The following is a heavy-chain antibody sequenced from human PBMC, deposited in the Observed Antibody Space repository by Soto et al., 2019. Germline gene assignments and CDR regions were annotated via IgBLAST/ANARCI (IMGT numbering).Heavy chain of an antibody. CDR3: ARAPYCTNGVCYAFDY. V-gene: IGHV1-2*04. CDR1: GYTFTGYY. J-gene: IGHJ4*02. CDR2: INPNSGGT. D-gene: IGHD2-8*01. Sequence: ASVKVSCKASGYTFTGYYMHWVRQAPGQGLEWMGWINPNSGGTNYAQKFQGWVTMTRDTSISTAYMELSRLRSDDTAVYYCARAPYCTNGVCYAFDYWGQGTLVTVSS.